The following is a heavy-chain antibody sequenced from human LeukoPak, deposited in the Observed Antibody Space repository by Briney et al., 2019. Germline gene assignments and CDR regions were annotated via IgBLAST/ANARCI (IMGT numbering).Heavy chain of an antibody. CDR3: AKDMTYDSSGSHAFDI. CDR1: GFTFDDYA. J-gene: IGHJ3*02. CDR2: ISWNSGSI. Sequence: GRSLRLSCAASGFTFDDYAMHWVRQAPGKGLEWVSGISWNSGSIGYADSVKGRFTISRDNAKNSLYLQMNSLRAEDMALYYCAKDMTYDSSGSHAFDIWGQGTMVTVSS. D-gene: IGHD3-22*01. V-gene: IGHV3-9*03.